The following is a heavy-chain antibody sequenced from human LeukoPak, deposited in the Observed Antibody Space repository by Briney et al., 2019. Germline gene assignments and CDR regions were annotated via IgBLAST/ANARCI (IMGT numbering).Heavy chain of an antibody. CDR2: FDPEDGET. V-gene: IGHV1-24*01. J-gene: IGHJ3*02. Sequence: ASVKVSCKVSGYTLTELSMHWVRQAPGKGLEWMGGFDPEDGETIHAQKFQGRVTMTEDTSTDTAYMELSSLRSEDTAVYYCATAPPQHFDAFDIWGQGTMVTVSS. CDR3: ATAPPQHFDAFDI. CDR1: GYTLTELS.